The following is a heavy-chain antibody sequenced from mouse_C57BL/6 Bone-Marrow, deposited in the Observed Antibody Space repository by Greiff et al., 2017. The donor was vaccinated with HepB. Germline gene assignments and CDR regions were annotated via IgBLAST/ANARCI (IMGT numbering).Heavy chain of an antibody. CDR1: GFTFSDYY. Sequence: DVHLVESGGGLVQPGGSLKLSCAASGFTFSDYYMYWVRQTPEKRLEWVAYISNGGGSTYYPDTVKGRFTISRDNAKNTLYLQMSRLKSEDTAMYYCARALYYGYDGGYAMDYWGQGTSVTVSS. CDR3: ARALYYGYDGGYAMDY. V-gene: IGHV5-12*01. D-gene: IGHD2-2*01. CDR2: ISNGGGST. J-gene: IGHJ4*01.